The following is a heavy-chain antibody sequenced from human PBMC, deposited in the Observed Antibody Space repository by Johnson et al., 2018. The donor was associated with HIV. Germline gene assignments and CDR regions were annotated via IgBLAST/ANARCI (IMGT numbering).Heavy chain of an antibody. D-gene: IGHD2-2*01. V-gene: IGHV3-33*01. CDR1: GFTFNSYG. CDR2: IWYDGSNK. J-gene: IGHJ3*02. Sequence: QVQLVESGGGVVQPGRSLRLSCAASGFTFNSYGMHWVRQAPGKGLEWVAVIWYDGSNKYYADSVKDRFTISRDNSKNMLYLQMNSLRAEDTAVYYCARETGDPVVPAARDAFDIWGQGTMVTVSS. CDR3: ARETGDPVVPAARDAFDI.